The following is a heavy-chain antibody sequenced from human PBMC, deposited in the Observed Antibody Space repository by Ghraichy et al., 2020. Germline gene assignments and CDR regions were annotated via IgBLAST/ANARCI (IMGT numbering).Heavy chain of an antibody. V-gene: IGHV3-11*06. Sequence: GESLNISCAASGFSFSDYYMTWIRQAPGKGPEWVAYISGSSSFTNYADSVKGRFTISRDNVKKSLFLQMNSLRAEDTAVYYCARNEYNYTYNPYDYWGQGTPVTVSS. D-gene: IGHD1-1*01. CDR3: ARNEYNYTYNPYDY. J-gene: IGHJ4*02. CDR1: GFSFSDYY. CDR2: ISGSSSFT.